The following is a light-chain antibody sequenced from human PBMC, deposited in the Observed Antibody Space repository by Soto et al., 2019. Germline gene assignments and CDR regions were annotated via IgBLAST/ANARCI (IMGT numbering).Light chain of an antibody. CDR3: QQYGTSPWT. J-gene: IGKJ1*01. CDR1: QSVNSDY. CDR2: IAS. V-gene: IGKV3-20*01. Sequence: EIVLTQSPGTLSLFPGERATLSCRATQSVNSDYLAWYQQNPRPAAKLINYIASRRATGIPGRFSGSGSGNDFTLTISRLEPEDFAVYYCQQYGTSPWTFGQGTKVEIK.